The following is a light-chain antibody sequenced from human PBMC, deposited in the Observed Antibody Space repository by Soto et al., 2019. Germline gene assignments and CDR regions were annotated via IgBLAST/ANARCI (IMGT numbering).Light chain of an antibody. J-gene: IGKJ5*01. CDR2: AAS. Sequence: DIQMTQSPSSLSASVGDRVTITCRASQGISNYLAWYQQKPGKVPKLLIYAASTLQSGVPSRFSGSGSGTEFTLTISSLQPDDFAVYYCQQYNDRPPITFGQGTRLEIK. CDR3: QQYNDRPPIT. CDR1: QGISNY. V-gene: IGKV1-27*01.